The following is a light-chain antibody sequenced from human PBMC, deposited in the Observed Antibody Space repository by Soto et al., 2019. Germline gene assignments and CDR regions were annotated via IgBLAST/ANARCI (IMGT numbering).Light chain of an antibody. CDR2: GAS. V-gene: IGKV3-15*01. J-gene: IGKJ4*01. CDR3: QHYNNWPPWT. CDR1: QSVSSN. Sequence: EIVMTQSPATLSVSPGERATLSCRASQSVSSNLAWYQQKPGQAPRLLIYGASTRSTGIPARFSGSGSGTEFTLTISSLQSEYFAVYYCQHYNNWPPWTFGRGNKVELK.